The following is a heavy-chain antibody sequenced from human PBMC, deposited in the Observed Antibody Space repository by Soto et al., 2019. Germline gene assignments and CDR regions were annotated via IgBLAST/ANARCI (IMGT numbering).Heavy chain of an antibody. CDR3: ARVGGGYQLLHAFDI. CDR2: IGSSSSYI. D-gene: IGHD2-2*01. V-gene: IGHV3-21*01. Sequence: GVSRRLSCAASGFTFISYSMNCVRQAPGKGLECVSSIGSSSSYIYYADLVMGRFTISRENGMNSVYLQMNSLRAEDTAVYYCARVGGGYQLLHAFDIWGQGTMVTVAS. CDR1: GFTFISYS. J-gene: IGHJ3*02.